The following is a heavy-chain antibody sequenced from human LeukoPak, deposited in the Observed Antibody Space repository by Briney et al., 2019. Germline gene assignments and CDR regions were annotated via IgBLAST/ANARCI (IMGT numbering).Heavy chain of an antibody. CDR3: AKSPDGSGSEYYMDV. CDR1: GFTFSNYA. J-gene: IGHJ6*03. Sequence: GGSLRLSCAASGFTFSNYALSWVRQAPGKGLEWVSLISWDGGSTYYADSVKGRFTISRDNSKNSLYLQMNSLRAEDTALYYCAKSPDGSGSEYYMDVWGKGTTVTVSS. V-gene: IGHV3-43D*03. D-gene: IGHD3-10*01. CDR2: ISWDGGST.